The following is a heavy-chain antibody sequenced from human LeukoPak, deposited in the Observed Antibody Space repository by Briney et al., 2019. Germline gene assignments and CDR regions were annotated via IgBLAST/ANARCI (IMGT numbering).Heavy chain of an antibody. CDR2: IKQDGSEE. J-gene: IGHJ3*02. Sequence: HPGGSLRLSCAASGFTFSSYWMSWVRQAPGRGLEWVANIKQDGSEEYYVDSVKGRFTISRDNAKDSLYLQMNSLRAEDTAVYYCAREIRLREVWLREDDDAFDIWGQGTMVTVSS. V-gene: IGHV3-7*01. CDR3: AREIRLREVWLREDDDAFDI. D-gene: IGHD3-10*01. CDR1: GFTFSSYW.